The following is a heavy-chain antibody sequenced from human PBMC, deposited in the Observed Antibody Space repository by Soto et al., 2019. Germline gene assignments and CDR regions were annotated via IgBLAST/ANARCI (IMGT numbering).Heavy chain of an antibody. D-gene: IGHD2-15*01. V-gene: IGHV4-30-2*01. Sequence: QLQLQKSGSGLVTPSQTLSLTCAVSGGYISSGGYSWYWIRQPPGKDLEWIGYIYHSGSTYYNPALKSLVTISVDRSKSQFSLKLISVTAADTAVYYCARGGDVVCYGMAVWGQGTTVTVSS. CDR2: IYHSGST. CDR3: ARGGDVVCYGMAV. CDR1: GGYISSGGYS. J-gene: IGHJ6*02.